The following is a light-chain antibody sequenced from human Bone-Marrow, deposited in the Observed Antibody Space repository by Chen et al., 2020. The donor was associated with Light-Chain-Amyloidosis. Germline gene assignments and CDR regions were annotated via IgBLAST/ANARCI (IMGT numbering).Light chain of an antibody. V-gene: IGLV2-8*01. CDR2: EVS. J-gene: IGLJ1*01. CDR3: SSYAGSNNYV. Sequence: QSALTQPPSASGSPGQSFTISCTGTSSDVGYYNYVSWYQQHPGKAPKLMIYEVSQRPSGVPDRFSGSKSGNTASLTVSGLQAEDEADYYCSSYAGSNNYVFGTGTKVTVL. CDR1: SSDVGYYNY.